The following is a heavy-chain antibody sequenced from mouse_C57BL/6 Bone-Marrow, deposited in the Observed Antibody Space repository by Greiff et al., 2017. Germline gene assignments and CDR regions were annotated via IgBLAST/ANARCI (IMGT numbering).Heavy chain of an antibody. CDR3: ARGYDYDGFAY. V-gene: IGHV8-12*01. CDR2: IYWDDDK. Sequence: QVTLKVSGPGILQSSQTLRLTCSFSGFSLSTSGMGVSWIRQPSGKGLEWLAHIYWDDDKRYNPSLKGRLTISKYTSRNQVFLKINSVDTADTATYYCARGYDYDGFAYWGQGTLVTVSA. D-gene: IGHD2-4*01. J-gene: IGHJ3*01. CDR1: GFSLSTSGMG.